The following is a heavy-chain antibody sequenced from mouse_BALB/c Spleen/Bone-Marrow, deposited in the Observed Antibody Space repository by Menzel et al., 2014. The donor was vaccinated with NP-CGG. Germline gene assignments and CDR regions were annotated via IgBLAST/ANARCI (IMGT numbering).Heavy chain of an antibody. CDR3: ARLQGTTLVRDYYFDF. D-gene: IGHD1-1*01. J-gene: IGHJ2*01. CDR1: GYTFTSYW. V-gene: IGHV1-52*01. Sequence: VQLQQSGAELVRPGASVKLSCKASGYTFTSYWMNWVKQRPEQGLEWIGRIDPYDSETHYNQKFKDKAILTVDKSSSTAYMQLSSLTSEDSAVYYCARLQGTTLVRDYYFDFCDESATLAISS. CDR2: IDPYDSET.